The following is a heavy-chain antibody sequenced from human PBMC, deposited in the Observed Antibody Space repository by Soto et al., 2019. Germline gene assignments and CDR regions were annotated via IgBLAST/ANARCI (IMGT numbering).Heavy chain of an antibody. D-gene: IGHD2-8*02. Sequence: QVQLVQSGAEVRKPEASVKVSCKATGYTFTSNDIYWVRQAPGQGLEWVGWMNPKSGDTGYAQKFQDRLIMTRDTSITTAYMELTSLTSEDTAVYYCARGRPGGGVKRSWFDPWGQGTLVTVSS. CDR2: MNPKSGDT. CDR3: ARGRPGGGVKRSWFDP. V-gene: IGHV1-8*01. CDR1: GYTFTSND. J-gene: IGHJ5*02.